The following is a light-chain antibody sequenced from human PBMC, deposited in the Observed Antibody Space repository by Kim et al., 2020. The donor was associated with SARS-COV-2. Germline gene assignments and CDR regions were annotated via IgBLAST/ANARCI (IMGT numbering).Light chain of an antibody. Sequence: QSALTQPASVSGSPGQSITISCTGTSSDVGRYNLFSWYQHHPGKAPKLMIYEVSQRPSGVSNRFSGSKSGNTASLTISGLQAEDEADYYCCSYAGSATLVFGGGTQLTVL. V-gene: IGLV2-23*02. CDR2: EVS. CDR3: CSYAGSATLV. J-gene: IGLJ2*01. CDR1: SSDVGRYNL.